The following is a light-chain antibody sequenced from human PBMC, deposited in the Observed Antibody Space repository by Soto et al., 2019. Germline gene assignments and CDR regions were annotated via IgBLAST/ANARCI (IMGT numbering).Light chain of an antibody. V-gene: IGKV2-28*01. Sequence: DIVMTQSPLSLPVTPGEPASISCRSSQSLLHSNGYNYLDWYLQKPGQSPQLLIYLGSNRASGVPDRFSGSGSGTDFTLKISRVEAEDVVDYYCMQALQTWTFGQGTKVEIK. CDR3: MQALQTWT. J-gene: IGKJ1*01. CDR2: LGS. CDR1: QSLLHSNGYNY.